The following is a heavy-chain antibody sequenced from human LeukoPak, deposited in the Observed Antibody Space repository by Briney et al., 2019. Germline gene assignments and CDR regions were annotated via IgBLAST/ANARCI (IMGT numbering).Heavy chain of an antibody. Sequence: ASVKVSCKASGGTFSSYAISWVRQAPGQGLEWMGGIIPIFGTANYAQKFQGRVTMTRDMSTSTVYMELSSLRSEDTAVYYCARGGYSGTEKPNDYWGQGTLVTVSS. D-gene: IGHD1-26*01. CDR1: GGTFSSYA. CDR3: ARGGYSGTEKPNDY. V-gene: IGHV1-69*05. CDR2: IIPIFGTA. J-gene: IGHJ4*02.